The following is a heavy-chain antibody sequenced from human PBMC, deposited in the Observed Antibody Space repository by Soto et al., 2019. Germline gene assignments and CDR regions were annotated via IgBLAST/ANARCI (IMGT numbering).Heavy chain of an antibody. D-gene: IGHD4-17*01. V-gene: IGHV3-23*01. Sequence: EVQLLESGGGLVQPGGSVRLSCAASAFTFSSYGMSWVRQVPGRGLAWVSSISADGGRTRYADAVKGRVTISRDNPKNTLYLQMSSLRVEDTAFYYCGKGHGDYSGNYLDNCGQGTLVTVSS. CDR2: ISADGGRT. J-gene: IGHJ4*02. CDR1: AFTFSSYG. CDR3: GKGHGDYSGNYLDN.